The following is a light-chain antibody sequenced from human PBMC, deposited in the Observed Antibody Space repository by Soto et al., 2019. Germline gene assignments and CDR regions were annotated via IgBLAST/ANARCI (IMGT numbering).Light chain of an antibody. CDR2: GAS. CDR1: QSVSSGY. CDR3: QQYGSTPRT. J-gene: IGKJ5*01. Sequence: EIVLTQSPATLSLSPGERATLSCRASQSVSSGYLAWYQQKPGQXPRXLIYGASSRATGIPDRFSGSGSGTDFTLSISRLEPEDFAVYYCQQYGSTPRTFGQRTRLEIK. V-gene: IGKV3-20*01.